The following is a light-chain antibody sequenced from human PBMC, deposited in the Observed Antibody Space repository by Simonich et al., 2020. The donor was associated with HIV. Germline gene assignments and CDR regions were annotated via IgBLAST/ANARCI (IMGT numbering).Light chain of an antibody. Sequence: QSVLTQPPSVSGAPGQRVTISCSVSTSNIGAGYDVHWYQQLPGTAPKLLIYGNSNRPSGVPDRFSCAKSGTSASLAITGLQAEDEADYYCQSYDSSLSGLVVFGGGTKLTVL. CDR1: TSNIGAGYD. V-gene: IGLV1-40*01. CDR2: GNS. CDR3: QSYDSSLSGLVV. J-gene: IGLJ2*01.